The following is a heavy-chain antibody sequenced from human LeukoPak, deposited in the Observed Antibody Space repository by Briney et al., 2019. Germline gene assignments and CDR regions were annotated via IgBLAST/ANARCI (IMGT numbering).Heavy chain of an antibody. CDR1: GFTFSTYA. D-gene: IGHD1-1*01. CDR2: ISNSDGST. CDR3: AKATGNLGN. V-gene: IGHV3-23*01. J-gene: IGHJ4*02. Sequence: GGSLRLSCAASGFTFSTYAMSWVRQAPGKGLEWVSTISNSDGSTYYADSVKGRFLISRDNSKNTTYLQMRSLTADDIAIYYCAKATGNLGNWGQGTLVTVSS.